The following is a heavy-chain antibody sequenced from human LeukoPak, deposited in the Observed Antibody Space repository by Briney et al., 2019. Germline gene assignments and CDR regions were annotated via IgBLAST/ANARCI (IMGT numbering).Heavy chain of an antibody. V-gene: IGHV4-4*07. CDR2: IYTSGST. Sequence: SETLSLTCTVSGGSISSYYWSWIRQPAGKGLEWIGRIYTSGSTNYNPSLKSRVTMSVDTSKNQFSLKLSSVTAADTAVYYCARDLAKQQLVKWEGNWFDPWGQGTLVTVSS. CDR1: GGSISSYY. D-gene: IGHD6-13*01. CDR3: ARDLAKQQLVKWEGNWFDP. J-gene: IGHJ5*02.